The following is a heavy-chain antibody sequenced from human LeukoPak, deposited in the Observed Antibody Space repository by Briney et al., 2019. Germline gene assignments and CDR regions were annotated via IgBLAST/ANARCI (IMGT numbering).Heavy chain of an antibody. CDR3: AKDNDDYYDSSGSSYFDY. CDR1: GFTFSSYA. Sequence: GRSLRLSCAASGFTFSSYAMHWVRQAPGKGLEWVAVISYDGSNKYYADSVKGRFTISRDNSKNTLYLQMNSLRAEDTAVYYCAKDNDDYYDSSGSSYFDYWGQGTLVTVSS. J-gene: IGHJ4*02. V-gene: IGHV3-30-3*01. D-gene: IGHD3-22*01. CDR2: ISYDGSNK.